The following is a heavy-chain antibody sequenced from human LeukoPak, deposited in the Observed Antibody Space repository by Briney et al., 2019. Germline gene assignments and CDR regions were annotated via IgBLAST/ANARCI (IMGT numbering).Heavy chain of an antibody. CDR1: GDSITSGNYY. V-gene: IGHV4-39*01. CDR3: AATYRTRGYTYGYFDY. Sequence: SETLSPTCTVSGDSITSGNYYWGWIRQPPGKGLEWIGNIYYSGSTYYNPSLKSRVSMSLDTSENQFSLKLSSVTAADTAVYYCAATYRTRGYTYGYFDYWGQGTLVTVPS. D-gene: IGHD5-18*01. J-gene: IGHJ4*02. CDR2: IYYSGST.